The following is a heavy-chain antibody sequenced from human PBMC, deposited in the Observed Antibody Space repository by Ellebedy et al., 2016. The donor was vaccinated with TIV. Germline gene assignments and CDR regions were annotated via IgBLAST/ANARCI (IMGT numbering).Heavy chain of an antibody. V-gene: IGHV4-59*01. D-gene: IGHD3-10*01. CDR3: ARPNYGTASSFDY. J-gene: IGHJ4*02. CDR1: GGSISGYY. CDR2: VYNSGST. Sequence: PGGSLRLSCTVSGGSISGYYWSWIRQPPGKALEWIGYVYNSGSTNYNPSLRSRVTVSVGTSKNQFSLTLRSVTAADTAVYYCARPNYGTASSFDYWGQGILVTVSS.